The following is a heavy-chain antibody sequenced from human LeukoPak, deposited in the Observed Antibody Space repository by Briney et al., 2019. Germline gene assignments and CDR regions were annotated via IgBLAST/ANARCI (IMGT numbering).Heavy chain of an antibody. CDR1: GFTFRSYG. V-gene: IGHV3-23*01. CDR2: VSGSGGYT. J-gene: IGHJ4*02. Sequence: GGSLRLSCAASGFTFRSYGMSWVRQAPGKGPEWVSSVSGSGGYTYYADSVQGRFTISRDNSKNTLSLQMNSLRAEDAAIYYCATSPDIEASGTLYYLDFWGQGTLVSVSS. CDR3: ATSPDIEASGTLYYLDF. D-gene: IGHD1-14*01.